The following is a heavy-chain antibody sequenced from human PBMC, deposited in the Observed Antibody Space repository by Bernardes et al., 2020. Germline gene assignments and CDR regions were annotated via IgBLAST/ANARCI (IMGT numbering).Heavy chain of an antibody. CDR3: ASVGWDYYYYYYMDV. CDR2: IYYSGST. D-gene: IGHD6-19*01. CDR1: GGSISSSSYY. J-gene: IGHJ6*03. Sequence: SEPLSLTCTVSGGSISSSSYYWGWLRQPPGKGLEWIGSIYYSGSTYYNPSLKSRVTISVDTSKNQFSLKLSSVTAADTAVYYCASVGWDYYYYYYMDVWGKGTTVTVSS. V-gene: IGHV4-39*01.